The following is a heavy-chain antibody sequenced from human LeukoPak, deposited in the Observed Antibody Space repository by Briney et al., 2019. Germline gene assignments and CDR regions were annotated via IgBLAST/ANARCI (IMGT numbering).Heavy chain of an antibody. CDR1: GGSISSGGYY. CDR2: IYYSGST. CDR3: ARELTTYYDVWSGYLNYYYGMDV. Sequence: KASETLSLTCTVSGGSISSGGYYWSWIRQHPGKGLEWIGYIYYSGSTYYNPSLKSRVTISVDTSKNQFSLKLSSVTAADTAVYYCARELTTYYDVWSGYLNYYYGMDVWGQGTTVTVSS. V-gene: IGHV4-31*03. J-gene: IGHJ6*02. D-gene: IGHD3-3*01.